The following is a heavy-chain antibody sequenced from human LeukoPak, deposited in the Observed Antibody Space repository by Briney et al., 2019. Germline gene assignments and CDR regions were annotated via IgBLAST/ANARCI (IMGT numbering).Heavy chain of an antibody. CDR2: IKQDGTKT. Sequence: GGSLRLSCVASGFNFRNSWMTWVRQAPGKGLEWVANIKQDGTKTYYADSVKGRFTISRDNAKNSLYLQMNSLRVEDTAVYYCATAEYTVALDYWGQGALITVSS. CDR3: ATAEYTVALDY. D-gene: IGHD5-12*01. J-gene: IGHJ4*02. CDR1: GFNFRNSW. V-gene: IGHV3-7*01.